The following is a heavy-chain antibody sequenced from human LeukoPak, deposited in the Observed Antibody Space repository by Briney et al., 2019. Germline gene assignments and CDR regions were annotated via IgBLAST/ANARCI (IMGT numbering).Heavy chain of an antibody. Sequence: QPGGSLRLSCVGSGFSFSTYDMGWVRQTPGKGLEWVSAISTTGGYTEDADSVKGRFTISRDNSQNTLFLQMYSLRAEDTAVYYCAKKPATIKFPFDIWGQGTLVTVSP. CDR2: ISTTGGYT. J-gene: IGHJ4*02. CDR3: AKKPATIKFPFDI. D-gene: IGHD5-24*01. CDR1: GFSFSTYD. V-gene: IGHV3-23*01.